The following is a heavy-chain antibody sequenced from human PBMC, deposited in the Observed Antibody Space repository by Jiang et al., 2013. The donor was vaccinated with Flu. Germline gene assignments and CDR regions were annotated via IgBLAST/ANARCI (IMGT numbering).Heavy chain of an antibody. J-gene: IGHJ2*01. CDR3: AGYYSSGWYWYFDL. V-gene: IGHV3-48*03. D-gene: IGHD6-19*01. CDR2: ISSSGSTI. CDR1: GFTFSSYE. Sequence: QLVESGGGLVQPGGSLRLSCAASGFTFSSYEMNWVRQAPGKGLEWVSYISSSGSTIYYADSVKGRFTISRDNAKNSLYLQMNSLRAEDTAVYYCAGYYSSGWYWYFDLWGRGTLVTVSS.